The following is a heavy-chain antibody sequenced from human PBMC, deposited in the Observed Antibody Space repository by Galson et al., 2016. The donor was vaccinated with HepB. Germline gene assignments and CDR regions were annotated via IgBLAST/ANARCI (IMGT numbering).Heavy chain of an antibody. D-gene: IGHD5-12*01. V-gene: IGHV6-1*01. J-gene: IGHJ4*02. CDR2: TYYTSKWNN. CDR1: GDSVSSNSGA. Sequence: CAISGDSVSSNSGAWNWIRQSPSRGLEWLGRTYYTSKWNNDYAVSVKTRITINPDTSKNQVSLQLTSVTPGDMAVYYCARGWLRSSFGFWGQGTLVTVSS. CDR3: ARGWLRSSFGF.